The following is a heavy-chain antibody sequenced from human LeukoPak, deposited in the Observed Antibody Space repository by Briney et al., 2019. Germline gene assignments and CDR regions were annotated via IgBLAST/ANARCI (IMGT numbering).Heavy chain of an antibody. Sequence: ASVNVSCKVSGYTLTELSMHWVRQAPGKGLEWMGGFDPEDGETIYAQKFQGRVTMTEDTSTDTAYMELSSLRSEDTAVYYCATFTGYCSSTSCYEPDYWGQGTLVTVSS. CDR3: ATFTGYCSSTSCYEPDY. J-gene: IGHJ4*02. V-gene: IGHV1-24*01. CDR1: GYTLTELS. D-gene: IGHD2-2*01. CDR2: FDPEDGET.